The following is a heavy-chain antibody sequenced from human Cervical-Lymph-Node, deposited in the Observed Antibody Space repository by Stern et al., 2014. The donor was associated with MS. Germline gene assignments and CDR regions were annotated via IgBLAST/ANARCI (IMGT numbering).Heavy chain of an antibody. CDR3: ARGSSTTFPFFDY. D-gene: IGHD6-13*01. J-gene: IGHJ4*02. CDR2: INGGQGDT. Sequence: VQLVESGAEVRKPGASVKVSCSASGYSFSSHAVHWVRQAPGQRLEWLGWINGGQGDTKYSHKFRGRVTITRDTSASTAYLELSSLTSEDTAVYSCARGSSTTFPFFDYWGQGSLVTVSS. V-gene: IGHV1-3*01. CDR1: GYSFSSHA.